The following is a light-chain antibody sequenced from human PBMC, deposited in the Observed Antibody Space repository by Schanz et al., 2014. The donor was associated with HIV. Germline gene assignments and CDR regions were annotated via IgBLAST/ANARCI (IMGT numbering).Light chain of an antibody. CDR3: SSYAGSII. Sequence: QSVLTQPPSASGTPGQRVTISCSGSSSNIGSNTVNWYQHLPGTAPKVLIYGNSNRPSGVPDRFSGSKSGTTASLRVSGLQAEDEADYYCSSYAGSIIFGGGTKLTV. CDR1: SSNIGSNT. J-gene: IGLJ2*01. V-gene: IGLV1-44*01. CDR2: GNS.